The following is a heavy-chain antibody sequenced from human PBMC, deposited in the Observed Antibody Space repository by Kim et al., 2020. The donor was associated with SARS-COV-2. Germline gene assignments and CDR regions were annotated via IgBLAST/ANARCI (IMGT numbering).Heavy chain of an antibody. D-gene: IGHD5-18*01. Sequence: YADSAKGRFTTSRDNSKNTLYLQMNSLRAEDTAVYYCASVGDSYGTYFDYWGQGTLVTVSS. V-gene: IGHV3-30*01. J-gene: IGHJ4*02. CDR3: ASVGDSYGTYFDY.